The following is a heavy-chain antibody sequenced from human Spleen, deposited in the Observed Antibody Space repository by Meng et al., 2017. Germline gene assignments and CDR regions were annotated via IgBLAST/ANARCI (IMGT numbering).Heavy chain of an antibody. J-gene: IGHJ4*02. CDR3: TRGTPGRSYSDY. CDR2: LGAHDGDT. D-gene: IGHD3-10*01. Sequence: QVQLVQSGDEVKKPGASLKVSCKASDYTFTGYGVCWVRQAPGQGLEWMAWLGAHDGDTSHAPKFQGRVTVSADRPTATAYMELRSIRSDDTAVYYCTRGTPGRSYSDYWGQGTLVTVSS. V-gene: IGHV1-18*01. CDR1: DYTFTGYG.